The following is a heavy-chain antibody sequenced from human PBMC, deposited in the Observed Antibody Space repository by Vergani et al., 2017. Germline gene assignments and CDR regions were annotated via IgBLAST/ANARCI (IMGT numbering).Heavy chain of an antibody. J-gene: IGHJ2*01. D-gene: IGHD3-16*01. Sequence: EVQVLESGGGLVQPGGSLRLSCTASGFTFQAFAFNWVRQVSGRGLEWYSGIDRNYGVKNGNSFECRFSISRDNAKKAVFLQMNNLRHENTALYFCVKDNDYDADGPFDLCGRRTLVTVSS. V-gene: IGHV3-9*01. CDR3: VKDNDYDADGPFDL. CDR2: IDRNYGVK. CDR1: GFTFQAFA.